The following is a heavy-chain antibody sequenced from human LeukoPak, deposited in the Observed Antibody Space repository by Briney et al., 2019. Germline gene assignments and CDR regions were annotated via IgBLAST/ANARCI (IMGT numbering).Heavy chain of an antibody. J-gene: IGHJ4*02. D-gene: IGHD3-22*01. Sequence: PSETLSLTCTVSGGSISSYYWSWIRQPPGKGLEWIGYIYYSGSTNYSPSLKSRVTISVDTSKNQFSLKLSSVTAADTAVYYCARADYYDSSGYYLDWGQGTLVTVSS. CDR3: ARADYYDSSGYYLD. CDR1: GGSISSYY. CDR2: IYYSGST. V-gene: IGHV4-59*01.